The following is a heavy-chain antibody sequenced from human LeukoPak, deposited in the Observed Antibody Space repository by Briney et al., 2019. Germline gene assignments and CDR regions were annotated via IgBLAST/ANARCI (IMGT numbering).Heavy chain of an antibody. J-gene: IGHJ5*02. CDR2: VNPKNGET. V-gene: IGHV1-69-2*01. D-gene: IGHD1-20*01. Sequence: ASVKVSCKASGYTFTDYYMHWVQQAPGKGLEWMGLVNPKNGETIYAEKFQGRVTITADTSTNTAYMELSSLRSEDTAVYYCATGDGITGPNNWFDPWGQGTLVTVSS. CDR1: GYTFTDYY. CDR3: ATGDGITGPNNWFDP.